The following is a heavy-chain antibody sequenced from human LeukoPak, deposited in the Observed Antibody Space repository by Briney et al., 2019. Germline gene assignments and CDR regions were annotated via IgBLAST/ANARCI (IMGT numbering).Heavy chain of an antibody. CDR2: ISSSSSYI. CDR1: GFTFGDFY. V-gene: IGHV3-11*06. D-gene: IGHD6-19*01. CDR3: ARTDSSGWEGDY. Sequence: GGSLRLSCAASGFTFGDFYMTWIRQAPGKGLEWVSSISSSSSYIYYADSVKGRFTISRDNAKNSLYLQMNSLRAEDTAVYYCARTDSSGWEGDYWGQGTLVTVSS. J-gene: IGHJ4*02.